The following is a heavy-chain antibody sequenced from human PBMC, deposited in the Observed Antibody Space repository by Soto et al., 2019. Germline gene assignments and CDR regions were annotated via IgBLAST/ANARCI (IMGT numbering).Heavy chain of an antibody. D-gene: IGHD3-22*01. CDR1: GYTFTSYA. J-gene: IGHJ4*02. Sequence: QVQLVQSGAEVKKPGASVKVSCKASGYTFTSYAMHWVRQAPGQRLEWMGWINAGNGNTKYSQKFQGRVTITRDTRASTAYMELSSLRSEDTAVYYCARGYYYDSSGYYYTAFDYWGQGTLVTVSS. V-gene: IGHV1-3*01. CDR3: ARGYYYDSSGYYYTAFDY. CDR2: INAGNGNT.